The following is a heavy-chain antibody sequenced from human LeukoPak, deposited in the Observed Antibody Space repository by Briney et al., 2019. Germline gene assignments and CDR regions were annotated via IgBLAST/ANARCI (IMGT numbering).Heavy chain of an antibody. Sequence: GGSLRLSCAASGFAFRTYGMHWVRQAPGKGLEWVAVISYDGSEKQNADSVKGRFTISRDNSKNMLYLEMNSLRTEDTAVYYCAKDRGGTMVRGVYYYYGMDDWGQGTKVNGSS. V-gene: IGHV3-30*18. D-gene: IGHD3-10*01. CDR2: ISYDGSEK. CDR3: AKDRGGTMVRGVYYYYGMDD. J-gene: IGHJ6*02. CDR1: GFAFRTYG.